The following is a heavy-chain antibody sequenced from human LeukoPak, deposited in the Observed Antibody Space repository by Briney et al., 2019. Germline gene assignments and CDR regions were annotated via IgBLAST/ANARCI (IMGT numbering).Heavy chain of an antibody. CDR3: AKERTQTTSFDY. J-gene: IGHJ4*02. CDR2: ISGSGGST. D-gene: IGHD2/OR15-2a*01. Sequence: GGSLRLSCAASGFMFSTYPMNWVRQAPGKGLEWVSTISGSGGSTYYADSVKGRFTISRDNSKNTLYMQMNRLRADDTAIYYCAKERTQTTSFDYWGQGNLVTVSS. CDR1: GFMFSTYP. V-gene: IGHV3-23*01.